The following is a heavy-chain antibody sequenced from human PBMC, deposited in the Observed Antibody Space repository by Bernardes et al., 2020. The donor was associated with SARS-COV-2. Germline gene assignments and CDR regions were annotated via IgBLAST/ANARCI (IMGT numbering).Heavy chain of an antibody. CDR1: GYTFTSYG. CDR3: AKQGLGYCSSTSCYGGWFDP. CDR2: ITAYNGNT. V-gene: IGHV1-18*04. Sequence: ASVKVSCKASGYTFTSYGISWVRQAPGQGLEWMGWITAYNGNTNYAQNLQGRVTMTTDTSTSTAYMELRSLRSDDTAVYYCAKQGLGYCSSTSCYGGWFDPWGQGTLVTVSS. J-gene: IGHJ5*02. D-gene: IGHD2-2*01.